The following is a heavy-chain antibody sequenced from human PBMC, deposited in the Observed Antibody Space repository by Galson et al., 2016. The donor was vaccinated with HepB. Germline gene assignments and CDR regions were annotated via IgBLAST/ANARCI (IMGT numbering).Heavy chain of an antibody. CDR3: ARGQGGGYYFDS. D-gene: IGHD2-15*01. CDR2: INTNTGDT. V-gene: IGHV7-4-1*02. CDR1: GYTFNNFP. J-gene: IGHJ4*02. Sequence: SCKASGYTFNNFPMIWVRQAPGQGLEWMGWINTNTGDTRYAQDFIGRFVFSLDTSVSTAYLQISSLKAEDTAVYYCARGQGGGYYFDSWGQGSLVTVSS.